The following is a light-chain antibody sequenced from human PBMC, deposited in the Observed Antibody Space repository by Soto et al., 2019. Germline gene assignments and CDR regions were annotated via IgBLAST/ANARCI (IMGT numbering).Light chain of an antibody. Sequence: DIVLTQSPATLSLSPGERATLSCRASQNVNSSSLTWYQQKPGQAPRLLLYDASSRATDIPDKFSGSGSGTDFTLTISRLEPEDFAVYYCQHFGSSPPRFTFGLGTNLEIK. V-gene: IGKV3-20*01. CDR1: QNVNSSS. J-gene: IGKJ2*01. CDR2: DAS. CDR3: QHFGSSPPRFT.